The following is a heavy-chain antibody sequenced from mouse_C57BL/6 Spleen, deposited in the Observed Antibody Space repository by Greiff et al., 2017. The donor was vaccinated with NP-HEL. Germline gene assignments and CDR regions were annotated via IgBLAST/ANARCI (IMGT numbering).Heavy chain of an antibody. CDR3: AREGGYLKSYFDY. Sequence: EVQLQQSGPELVKPGASVKISCKASGYTFTDYYMNWVKQSHGKSLEWIGDINPNNGGTSYNQKFKGKATLTVDKSSSTAYMELRSLTSEDSAVYYGAREGGYLKSYFDYWGQGTTVTVSS. V-gene: IGHV1-26*01. J-gene: IGHJ2*01. D-gene: IGHD2-2*01. CDR1: GYTFTDYY. CDR2: INPNNGGT.